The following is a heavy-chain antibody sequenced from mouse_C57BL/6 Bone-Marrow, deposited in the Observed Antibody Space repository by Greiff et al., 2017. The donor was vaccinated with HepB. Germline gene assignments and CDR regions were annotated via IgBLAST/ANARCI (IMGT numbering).Heavy chain of an antibody. Sequence: QVQLQQPGAELVRPGSSVKLSCKASGYTFTSDWMDWVKQRFGQGLEWIGNIYPSDSETHYNQKLKDKATLTVDKSASTAYMQLSSLTTEDAAVYYGARLGGYYYGSIYYFDYWGQGTTRTVSS. J-gene: IGHJ2*01. D-gene: IGHD1-1*01. V-gene: IGHV1-61*01. CDR1: GYTFTSDW. CDR2: IYPSDSET. CDR3: ARLGGYYYGSIYYFDY.